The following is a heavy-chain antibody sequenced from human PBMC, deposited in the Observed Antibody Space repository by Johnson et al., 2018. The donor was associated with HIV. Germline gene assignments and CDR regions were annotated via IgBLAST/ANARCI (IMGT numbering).Heavy chain of an antibody. CDR1: GFTFSSYW. V-gene: IGHV3-7*01. CDR2: IKQDGSEK. CDR3: AREGLYCSGGNCYVAAFDI. D-gene: IGHD2-15*01. Sequence: VQLVESGGGLVQPGGSLRLSCAASGFTFSSYWMSWVRQAPGKGLEWVANIKQDGSEKYYVDSVKGRFTISRDNAKNSLYLQMNNLRVEDTAVYYCAREGLYCSGGNCYVAAFDIWAQGTKVTVSS. J-gene: IGHJ3*02.